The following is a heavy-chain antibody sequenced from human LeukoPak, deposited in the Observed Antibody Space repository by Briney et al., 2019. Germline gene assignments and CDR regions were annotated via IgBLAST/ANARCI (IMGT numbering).Heavy chain of an antibody. CDR2: ISYDGNNK. Sequence: GGSLRLTCAASGFSFNMFPMHWVRQAPGKGLECVAVISYDGNNKYYADSVNGRFTISRDNSKNTLFLQMNSLRTEDTAIYHCARGGNWGYFDYWGQGTLVTVSS. CDR1: GFSFNMFP. CDR3: ARGGNWGYFDY. D-gene: IGHD7-27*01. J-gene: IGHJ4*02. V-gene: IGHV3-30*04.